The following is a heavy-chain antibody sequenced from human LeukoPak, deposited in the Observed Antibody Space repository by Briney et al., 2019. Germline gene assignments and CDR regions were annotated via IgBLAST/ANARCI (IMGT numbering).Heavy chain of an antibody. CDR1: GFTFSSYA. J-gene: IGHJ3*02. CDR2: ISYDGSNK. V-gene: IGHV3-30*04. Sequence: PGRSLRLSCAASGFTFSSYAMHWVRQAPGKGLEWVAVISYDGSNKYYADSVKGRFTISRDNSKNTLYLQMNSLRAEDTAVYYCARQGENDASDIWGQGTMVTVSS. CDR3: ARQGENDASDI.